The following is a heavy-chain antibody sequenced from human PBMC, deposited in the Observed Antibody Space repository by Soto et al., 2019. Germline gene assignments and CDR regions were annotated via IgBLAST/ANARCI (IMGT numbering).Heavy chain of an antibody. J-gene: IGHJ4*02. Sequence: PSETLSLTCNASGGSITSSGSAWGWIRQSPGKGLEWIGTIDYSGNIYYIPSLKSRITISVDTSKNQISLKLSSVTAADTAVNYCARHIHNQGFEYYFDSWGQGTLVTVSS. D-gene: IGHD1-1*01. CDR2: IDYSGNI. CDR3: ARHIHNQGFEYYFDS. V-gene: IGHV4-39*01. CDR1: GGSITSSGSA.